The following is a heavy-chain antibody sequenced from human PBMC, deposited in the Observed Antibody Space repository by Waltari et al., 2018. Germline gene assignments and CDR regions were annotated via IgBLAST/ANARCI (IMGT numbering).Heavy chain of an antibody. Sequence: EVQLVESGGGLVQPGGSLRPSCAASGFTVSSNYLRWVRQAPGKGVEGVSVIYSGGSTYYSNSVKGRCTITRDNSKNTLYLQMNSLRAEETAVYYCARGVVGATLGYWGQGTLVTVSS. J-gene: IGHJ4*02. D-gene: IGHD1-26*01. V-gene: IGHV3-66*02. CDR3: ARGVVGATLGY. CDR2: IYSGGST. CDR1: GFTVSSNY.